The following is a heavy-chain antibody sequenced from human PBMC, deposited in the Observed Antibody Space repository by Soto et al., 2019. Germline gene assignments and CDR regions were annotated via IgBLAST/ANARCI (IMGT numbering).Heavy chain of an antibody. Sequence: PGESLKICCKGSGYSFTNYWIGWVRQMPGKDLEWIGVIYPGDSDTRYSPSFQGQVTISADKSISTAYLQWSSLKASDTAMYYCATEPITMVRGVYNDYWGQGPLVTVSS. CDR1: GYSFTNYW. V-gene: IGHV5-51*01. CDR2: IYPGDSDT. D-gene: IGHD3-10*01. CDR3: ATEPITMVRGVYNDY. J-gene: IGHJ4*02.